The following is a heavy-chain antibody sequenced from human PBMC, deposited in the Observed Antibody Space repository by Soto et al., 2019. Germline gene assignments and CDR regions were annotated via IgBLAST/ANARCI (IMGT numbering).Heavy chain of an antibody. J-gene: IGHJ4*02. V-gene: IGHV3-23*01. CDR3: ARVVVVAATGTDY. CDR2: INSSGDNT. Sequence: EVQVLESGGGLVQPGGSLRLSCAASGFTFSSYAMNWVRQAPGKGLEWVSGINSSGDNTYYADSVKGRFTISRDNSKNTLYLQMNSLRVEDTAVHYCARVVVVAATGTDYWGQGTLVTVSS. CDR1: GFTFSSYA. D-gene: IGHD2-15*01.